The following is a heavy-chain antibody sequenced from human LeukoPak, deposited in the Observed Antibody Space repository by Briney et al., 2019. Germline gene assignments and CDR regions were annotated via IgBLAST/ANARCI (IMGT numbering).Heavy chain of an antibody. D-gene: IGHD5-24*01. V-gene: IGHV1-18*01. Sequence: ASVKVSCKASGYTFTSYGISWVRQAPGQGLEWMGWISAYNGNTNYAQKIQGRLTLTTDTSTSTAYMELRSLRSDDTAVYYCARDLEMATIKYYFDYWGQGTLVTVSS. CDR1: GYTFTSYG. CDR2: ISAYNGNT. CDR3: ARDLEMATIKYYFDY. J-gene: IGHJ4*02.